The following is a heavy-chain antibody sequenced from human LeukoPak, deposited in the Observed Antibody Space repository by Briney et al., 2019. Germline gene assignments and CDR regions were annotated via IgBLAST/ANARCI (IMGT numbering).Heavy chain of an antibody. D-gene: IGHD3-3*01. J-gene: IGHJ4*02. CDR1: DGSFSGYY. Sequence: SETLSLTCAVYDGSFSGYYWSWIRQPPGKGLEWIGEINHSGSTNYNPSLKSRVTISLDTSKSQFSLKVRYVTAADTAVYYCARGLNDSWTGENYWGQGTLVAVSS. CDR3: ARGLNDSWTGENY. V-gene: IGHV4-34*01. CDR2: INHSGST.